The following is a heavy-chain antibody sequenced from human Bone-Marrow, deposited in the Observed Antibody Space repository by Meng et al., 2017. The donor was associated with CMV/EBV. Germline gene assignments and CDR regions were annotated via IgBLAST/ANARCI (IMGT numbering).Heavy chain of an antibody. Sequence: GESLKISCAASGFTFSSYSMNWVRQAPGKGLEWVSSISSSSSYIYYADSVKGRFTISRDNAKNSLYLQMNSLRAEDTAVYYCARAPVGAGFGYWGQGTLVTVSS. V-gene: IGHV3-21*01. D-gene: IGHD1-26*01. CDR3: ARAPVGAGFGY. J-gene: IGHJ4*02. CDR1: GFTFSSYS. CDR2: ISSSSSYI.